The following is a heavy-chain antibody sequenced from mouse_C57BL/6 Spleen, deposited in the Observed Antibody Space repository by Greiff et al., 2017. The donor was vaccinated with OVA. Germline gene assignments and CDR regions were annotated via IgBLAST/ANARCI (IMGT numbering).Heavy chain of an antibody. CDR3: AGYYGSSSFAY. CDR1: GYTFTSYW. D-gene: IGHD1-1*01. CDR2: IDPSDSYT. V-gene: IGHV1-50*01. Sequence: QVQLQQPGAELVKPGASVKLSCKASGYTFTSYWMQWVKQRPGQGLEWIGEIDPSDSYTNYNQKFKGKATLTVDTSSSTAYMQLSSLTSEDSAVYYCAGYYGSSSFAYWGQGTLVTVSA. J-gene: IGHJ3*01.